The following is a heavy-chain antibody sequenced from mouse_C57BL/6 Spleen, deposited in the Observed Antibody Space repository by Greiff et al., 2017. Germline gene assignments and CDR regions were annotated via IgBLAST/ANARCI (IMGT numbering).Heavy chain of an antibody. CDR1: GFTFSDYY. J-gene: IGHJ1*03. CDR2: INYDGSST. V-gene: IGHV5-16*01. CDR3: ARAGFWYFDV. Sequence: EVMLVESEGGLVQPGSSMKLSCTASGFTFSDYYMAWVRQVPEKGLEWVANINYDGSSTYYLDSLKSRFLISRDNAKNILYLQMSSLKSEDTATYYCARAGFWYFDVWGTGTTVTVSS.